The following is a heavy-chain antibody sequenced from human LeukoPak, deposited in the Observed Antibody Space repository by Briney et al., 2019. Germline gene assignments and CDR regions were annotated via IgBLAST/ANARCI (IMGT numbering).Heavy chain of an antibody. V-gene: IGHV3-7*01. J-gene: IGHJ4*02. CDR1: GFTFSSYG. D-gene: IGHD2-21*01. CDR3: VRYPRLGGDDTGFDS. Sequence: GGSLRLSCAASGFTFSSYGMNWVRQAPGKGLEWVASIDQDGSETNYVDSVKGRFTISRDNPKNSLSLQMNTLRAEDTAVYYCVRYPRLGGDDTGFDSWGQGTLVTVSS. CDR2: IDQDGSET.